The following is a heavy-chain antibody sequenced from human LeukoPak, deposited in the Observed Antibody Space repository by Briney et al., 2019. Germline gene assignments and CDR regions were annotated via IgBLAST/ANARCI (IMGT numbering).Heavy chain of an antibody. V-gene: IGHV3-48*03. D-gene: IGHD4-23*01. Sequence: GGSLRLSCAASGFTFSNYEMHWVRRAPGKGLEWVSYISSGGSTVYYADSVKGRFTVSRDNAKNSLYLQMNSLKTEDTAVYYCTRAVAHLDYWGQGTLVTVSS. CDR1: GFTFSNYE. CDR3: TRAVAHLDY. J-gene: IGHJ4*02. CDR2: ISSGGSTV.